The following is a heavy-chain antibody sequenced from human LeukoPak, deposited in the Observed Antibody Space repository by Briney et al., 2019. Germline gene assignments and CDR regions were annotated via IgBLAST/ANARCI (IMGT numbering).Heavy chain of an antibody. D-gene: IGHD5-18*01. CDR3: ARGKTWIQLWLFDP. Sequence: PSETLSLTCTVSGGSISSGDYYWRWIRQPPGKGLEWIGYIYYSGSTYYNPSLKSRVTISVDTSKNQFSLKLSSVTAADTAVYYCARGKTWIQLWLFDPWGQGTLVTVSS. CDR2: IYYSGST. V-gene: IGHV4-30-4*08. CDR1: GGSISSGDYY. J-gene: IGHJ5*02.